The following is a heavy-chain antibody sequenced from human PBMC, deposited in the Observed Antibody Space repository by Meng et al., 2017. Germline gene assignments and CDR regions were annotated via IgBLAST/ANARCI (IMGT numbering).Heavy chain of an antibody. D-gene: IGHD2-15*01. CDR2: ISAYNGNT. V-gene: IGHV1-18*01. J-gene: IGHJ3*02. CDR1: GYTFTSYG. CDR3: ATDRSYCSGGSCYSSFAFDI. Sequence: ASVKVSCKASGYTFTSYGISWVRQAPGQGLEWMGWISAYNGNTNYAQKLQGRVTMTTDTSTSTAYMELRSLRSDDTAVYYCATDRSYCSGGSCYSSFAFDIWGQGTMVTVSS.